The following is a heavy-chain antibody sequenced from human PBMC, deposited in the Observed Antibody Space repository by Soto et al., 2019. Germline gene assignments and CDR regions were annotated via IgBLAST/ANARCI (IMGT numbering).Heavy chain of an antibody. D-gene: IGHD3-22*01. Sequence: SETLSLTCAVYGGSFSGCYWSWIRQPPGKGLEWIGEINHSGSTNYNPSLKSRVTISVDTSKNQFSLKLSSVTAAHTAVYYCARISPHSDYYDSSGYPDYWGQGTLVTVSS. CDR1: GGSFSGCY. CDR3: ARISPHSDYYDSSGYPDY. J-gene: IGHJ4*02. CDR2: INHSGST. V-gene: IGHV4-34*01.